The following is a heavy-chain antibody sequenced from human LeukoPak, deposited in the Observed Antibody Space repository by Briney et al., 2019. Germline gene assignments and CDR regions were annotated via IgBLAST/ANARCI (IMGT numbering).Heavy chain of an antibody. Sequence: PGGSLRLSCAASGFTFSDYYMSWIRQAPGKGLEWGSYISSSSSYTNYADSVKGRFTISRDNAKNSLYLQMNSLRAEDTAVYYCARSGAYDILTGYSLKLDYWGQGTLVTVSS. V-gene: IGHV3-11*03. CDR3: ARSGAYDILTGYSLKLDY. CDR2: ISSSSSYT. D-gene: IGHD3-9*01. J-gene: IGHJ4*02. CDR1: GFTFSDYY.